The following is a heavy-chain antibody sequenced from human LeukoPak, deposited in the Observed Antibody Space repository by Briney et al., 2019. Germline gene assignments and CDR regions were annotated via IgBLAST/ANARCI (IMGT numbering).Heavy chain of an antibody. Sequence: SGGSLRLSCAASGFTFSDYYMSCIRQAPGKGLEWVSYISTGSSYTIYADSVKGRFTISRDNAKNSLYLQMNSLRAEDTAVYYCARDGSSPQYFQHWGQGTLVTVSS. CDR3: ARDGSSPQYFQH. V-gene: IGHV3-11*05. CDR1: GFTFSDYY. D-gene: IGHD1-1*01. J-gene: IGHJ1*01. CDR2: ISTGSSYT.